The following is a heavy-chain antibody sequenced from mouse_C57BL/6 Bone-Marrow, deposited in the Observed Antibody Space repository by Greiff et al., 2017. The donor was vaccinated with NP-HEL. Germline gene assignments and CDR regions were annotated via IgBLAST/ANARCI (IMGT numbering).Heavy chain of an antibody. V-gene: IGHV1-19*01. CDR2: INPYNGCT. D-gene: IGHD1-1*01. Sequence: EVQLQQSGPVLVKPGASVKMSCKASGYTFTDYYMNWVKQSHGKSLEWIGVINPYNGCTSYNQKFKGKATLNVDKSSSTAYLELNSLTSEDSAVYYCARSITTVVARYFDVWGTGTTVTVSS. J-gene: IGHJ1*03. CDR3: ARSITTVVARYFDV. CDR1: GYTFTDYY.